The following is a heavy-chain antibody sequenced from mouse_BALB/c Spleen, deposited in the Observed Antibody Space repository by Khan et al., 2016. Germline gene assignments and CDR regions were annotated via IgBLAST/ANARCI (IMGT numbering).Heavy chain of an antibody. CDR2: IWAGGST. J-gene: IGHJ4*01. D-gene: IGHD2-3*01. CDR1: GFSLTSYG. Sequence: QVQLKESGPGLVAPSQSLSITCTVSGFSLTSYGVHWVRQPPGKGLEWLGVIWAGGSTNYNSALMSRLSISKDNSKSQVFLKMNSLHTDDTAMYYCARALYDAMDYWGQGTSVTVSS. CDR3: ARALYDAMDY. V-gene: IGHV2-9*02.